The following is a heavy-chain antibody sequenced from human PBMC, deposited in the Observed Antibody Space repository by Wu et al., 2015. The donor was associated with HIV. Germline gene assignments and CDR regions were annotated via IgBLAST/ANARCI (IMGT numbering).Heavy chain of an antibody. V-gene: IGHV1-18*01. CDR1: GGIFSDYG. J-gene: IGHJ5*02. CDR3: ARAPKLYSGYDWVWFDP. D-gene: IGHD5-12*01. Sequence: QVQLVQSGAEVKKPGSSVRVSCKASGGIFSDYGFTWVRQAPGQGLEWMAWISIYNGDIKYGHKFQGRVTMTPDPSASTIYMELSSLRSEDTAVYYCARAPKLYSGYDWVWFDPWGQGTLVTVSS. CDR2: ISIYNGDI.